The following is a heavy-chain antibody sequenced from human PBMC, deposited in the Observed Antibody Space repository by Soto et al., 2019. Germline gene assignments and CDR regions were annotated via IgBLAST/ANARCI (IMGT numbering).Heavy chain of an antibody. CDR1: TDSSSFTNSY. CDR2: SSYNGGT. V-gene: IGHV4-39*01. Sequence: QLQLQESGPGLVKPSETLSLTCTVSTDSSSFTNSYWGWIRQPPGKGLQWIGSSSYNGGTFYNPSLRGLGVISFDTSKKQSSLQVTSVTAADTAVYFCARHRIEVVWRGFDFWGQGSPVTVSS. J-gene: IGHJ4*02. D-gene: IGHD3-10*01. CDR3: ARHRIEVVWRGFDF.